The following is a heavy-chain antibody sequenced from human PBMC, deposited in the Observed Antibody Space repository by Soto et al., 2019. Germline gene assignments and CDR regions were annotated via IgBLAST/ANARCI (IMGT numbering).Heavy chain of an antibody. CDR2: INPATGAA. CDR1: VYPVTAYY. CDR3: ARGGGVGVAGSAAFDM. D-gene: IGHD3-3*01. V-gene: IGHV1-2*02. J-gene: IGHJ3*02. Sequence: QLHLVQSGAVVKKPGASVTVSCSASVYPVTAYYMHWVRQAPGRGLEWMGGINPATGAAKYTQTFQGRVSMPRDTSTSTGFMELCGLTSGDTAVFYCARGGGVGVAGSAAFDMWGQGTLVTVSS.